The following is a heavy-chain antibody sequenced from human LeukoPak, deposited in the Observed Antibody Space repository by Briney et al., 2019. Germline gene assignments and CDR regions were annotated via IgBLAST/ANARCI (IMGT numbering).Heavy chain of an antibody. CDR2: IYTSGST. V-gene: IGHV4-4*07. CDR1: GGSISSYY. CDR3: ARALSYYGSSGYGWDAVDI. Sequence: SETLSLTCTVSGGSISSYYWGWIRQPAGKGLEWIGRIYTSGSTNYNPSLKSRVTMSVDTSKNQFSLKLSSVTAADMAVYYWARALSYYGSSGYGWDAVDIWGQGTMVTVSS. D-gene: IGHD3-22*01. J-gene: IGHJ3*02.